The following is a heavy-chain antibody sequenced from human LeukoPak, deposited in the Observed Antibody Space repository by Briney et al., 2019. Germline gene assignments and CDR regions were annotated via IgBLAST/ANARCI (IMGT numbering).Heavy chain of an antibody. Sequence: GGSLRLSCAASGFTFSSYSMNWVRQASGKGLEWVGRIKSKTDGGTTDYAAPVKGRFTISRDDSKNTLYLQMNSLKAEDTAVYYCTTGGYGGQFDYWGQGTLVTVSS. D-gene: IGHD5-12*01. CDR3: TTGGYGGQFDY. CDR1: GFTFSSYS. J-gene: IGHJ4*02. CDR2: IKSKTDGGTT. V-gene: IGHV3-15*01.